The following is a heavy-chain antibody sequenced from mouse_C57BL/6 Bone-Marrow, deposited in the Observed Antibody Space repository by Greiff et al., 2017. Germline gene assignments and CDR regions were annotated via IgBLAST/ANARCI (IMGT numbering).Heavy chain of an antibody. CDR1: GFTFSDYY. V-gene: IGHV5-12*01. CDR2: ISNGGGST. D-gene: IGHD2-3*01. J-gene: IGHJ1*03. Sequence: EVMLVESGGGLVQPGGSLKLSCAASGFTFSDYYMYWVRQTPEKRLEWVAYISNGGGSTYYPDTVKGRFTISRDNAKNTLYLQMSRLKSEDTAMYYCARREYDGYYWYFDVWGTGTTVTVSS. CDR3: ARREYDGYYWYFDV.